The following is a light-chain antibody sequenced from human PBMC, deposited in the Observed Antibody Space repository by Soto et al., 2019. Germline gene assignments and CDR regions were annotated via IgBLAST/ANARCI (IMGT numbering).Light chain of an antibody. J-gene: IGKJ3*01. CDR1: QSISKW. V-gene: IGKV1-5*01. Sequence: DILMTQSPSILSASVGDTVTITCRASQSISKWVAWYQQRAGKAPTALIFDASNSEKGVPSRFSGSGSGTDFTFAISNLQPEDIATYYCQQYDNLPLSFGPGTKVDIK. CDR3: QQYDNLPLS. CDR2: DAS.